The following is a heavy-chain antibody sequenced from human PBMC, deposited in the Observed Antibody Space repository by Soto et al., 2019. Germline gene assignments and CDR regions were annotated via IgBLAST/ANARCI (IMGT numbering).Heavy chain of an antibody. D-gene: IGHD3-10*01. V-gene: IGHV3-15*07. CDR3: TTVDYYYGSGSYYNGIY. CDR1: GFTFSNAW. Sequence: GGSLRLSCAASGFTFSNAWMNWVRQAPGKGLEWVGRIKSKTDGGTTDYAAPVKGRFTISRDDSKNTLYLQMNSLKTEDTAVYYCTTVDYYYGSGSYYNGIYWGQGTLVTVSS. CDR2: IKSKTDGGTT. J-gene: IGHJ4*02.